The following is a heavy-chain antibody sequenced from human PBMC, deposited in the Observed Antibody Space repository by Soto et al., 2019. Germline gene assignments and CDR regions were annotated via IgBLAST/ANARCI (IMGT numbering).Heavy chain of an antibody. Sequence: GXSVKVSCKASGYTYTSYDMHLLRHAPGQGLEWMGIINPSGGSTSYAQKFQGRVTMTRDTSTSTVYMELRSLRSEDTAVYYCARAEWELSIEPWGQGTLVTVSS. J-gene: IGHJ5*02. CDR2: INPSGGST. CDR3: ARAEWELSIEP. D-gene: IGHD1-26*01. CDR1: GYTYTSYD. V-gene: IGHV1-46*01.